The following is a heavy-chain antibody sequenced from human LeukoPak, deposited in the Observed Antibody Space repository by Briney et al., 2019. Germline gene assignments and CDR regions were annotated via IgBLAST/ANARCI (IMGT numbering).Heavy chain of an antibody. Sequence: GGSLRLSCAASGFTFSSYSMNWVRQAPGKGLEWVSSISSSSSYIYYADSVKGRFTISRDNAKNSLYLQMNSLRAEDTAVYYCARADYSNYGYYFDYWGQGTLVTVSS. V-gene: IGHV3-21*01. CDR2: ISSSSSYI. D-gene: IGHD4-11*01. J-gene: IGHJ4*02. CDR3: ARADYSNYGYYFDY. CDR1: GFTFSSYS.